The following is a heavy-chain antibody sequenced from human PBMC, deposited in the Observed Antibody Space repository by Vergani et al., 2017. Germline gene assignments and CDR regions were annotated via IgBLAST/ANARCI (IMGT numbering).Heavy chain of an antibody. CDR2: LYYSGST. CDR3: ARSLIAVAGVFDY. J-gene: IGHJ4*02. Sequence: QVQLQESGPGLVKPSETLSLTCTVSGGSISSYYWSWIRQPPGKGLEWIGYLYYSGSTNYNPSRKSRVTISVDTSKNQFSLKLSSVTAADTAVYYCARSLIAVAGVFDYWGQGTLVTVSS. D-gene: IGHD6-19*01. CDR1: GGSISSYY. V-gene: IGHV4-59*01.